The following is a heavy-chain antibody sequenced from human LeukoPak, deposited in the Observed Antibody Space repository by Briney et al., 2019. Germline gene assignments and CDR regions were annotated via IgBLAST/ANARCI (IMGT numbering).Heavy chain of an antibody. D-gene: IGHD3-3*01. V-gene: IGHV1-2*02. CDR2: INPKSGGT. J-gene: IGHJ3*02. Sequence: GASVKVSCKASGYTFTSYDINWVRQATGQGLEWMGWINPKSGGTVYAQKFQGRVTMTRDTSSSTAYMELSRLRFDDTVVYYCARGPRITIFGVVMANDAFDMGPRDNGHRLF. CDR3: ARGPRITIFGVVMANDAFD. CDR1: GYTFTSYD.